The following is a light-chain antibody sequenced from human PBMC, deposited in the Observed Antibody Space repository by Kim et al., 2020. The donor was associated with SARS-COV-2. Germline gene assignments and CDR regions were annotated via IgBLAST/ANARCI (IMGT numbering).Light chain of an antibody. Sequence: EIVLTQSPATLSLSPGEGATLSCRASQSVSGHLAWYQQKPGQAPRLVIYSASNRATGIPARFSGSGSGTDFTLTISSLEPEDFAVYYCQQRSNWRGTFGQGTRLEIK. V-gene: IGKV3-11*01. CDR1: QSVSGH. J-gene: IGKJ5*01. CDR3: QQRSNWRGT. CDR2: SAS.